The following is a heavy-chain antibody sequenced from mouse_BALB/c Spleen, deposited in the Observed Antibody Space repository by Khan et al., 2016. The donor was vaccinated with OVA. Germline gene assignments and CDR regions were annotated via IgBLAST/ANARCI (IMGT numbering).Heavy chain of an antibody. D-gene: IGHD1-1*01. CDR3: TRLADYYDSEGFAY. Sequence: EVELVESGGDLVKPGGSLKPSCAASGFTFSTYGMSWVRQTPDKRLEWVATVSTGGSYTYYQDSVKGRFTISRDNAKNTLYLQMSDLKSEDTAMFYCTRLADYYDSEGFAYWGQGTLVTVSA. J-gene: IGHJ3*01. CDR1: GFTFSTYG. CDR2: VSTGGSYT. V-gene: IGHV5-6*01.